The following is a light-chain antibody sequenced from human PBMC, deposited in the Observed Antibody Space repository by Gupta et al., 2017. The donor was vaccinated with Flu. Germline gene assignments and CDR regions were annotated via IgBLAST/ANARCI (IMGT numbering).Light chain of an antibody. CDR2: KDS. V-gene: IGLV3-25*02. CDR3: QSEDSRGTYSV. J-gene: IGLJ2*01. Sequence: SYELTHPPSVSVSPRQTARITCSGDALPKQYAYWYQQKPGQAPVLVIYKDSERPSGIPERFSGSSSGTTATLTISRVQAEDEADYYCQSEDSRGTYSVFGAGTKLTVL. CDR1: ALPKQY.